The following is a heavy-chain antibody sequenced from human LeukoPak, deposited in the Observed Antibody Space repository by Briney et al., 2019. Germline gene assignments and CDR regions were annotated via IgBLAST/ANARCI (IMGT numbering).Heavy chain of an antibody. Sequence: GGSLRLSCAASGFTFSTHSFHWVRQAPGKGLEWVAVIWYDGSNKYYADSVKGRFTISRDNSKNTLYLQMNSLRAEDTAVYYCARERHCSSTSCYYYYYYSMDVWGQGTTVTVSS. CDR2: IWYDGSNK. D-gene: IGHD2-2*01. CDR3: ARERHCSSTSCYYYYYYSMDV. J-gene: IGHJ6*02. V-gene: IGHV3-33*08. CDR1: GFTFSTHS.